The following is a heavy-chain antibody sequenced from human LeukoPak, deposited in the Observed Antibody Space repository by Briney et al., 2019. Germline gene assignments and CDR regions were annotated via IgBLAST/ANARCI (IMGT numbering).Heavy chain of an antibody. CDR1: GFSFRSYG. CDR2: ISEDSETT. D-gene: IGHD4-17*01. CDR3: VREPTRRNLQTYGAWDAFGI. J-gene: IGHJ3*02. V-gene: IGHV3-48*04. Sequence: GGSLRLSCTASGFSFRSYGMNWVRQAPGKGLEWISYISEDSETTYYADSVKGRFTISRSNAENSLFLQMNSLRAEDTAVYFCVREPTRRNLQTYGAWDAFGIWGQGTMVTVSS.